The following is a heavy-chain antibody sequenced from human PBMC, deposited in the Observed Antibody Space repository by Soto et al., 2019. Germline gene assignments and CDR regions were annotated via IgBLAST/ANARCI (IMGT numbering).Heavy chain of an antibody. V-gene: IGHV1-3*01. CDR1: GYTFTSYA. J-gene: IGHJ4*02. D-gene: IGHD3-22*01. CDR3: ARDRERNYYDSSGYPDY. Sequence: ASVKVSCKASGYTFTSYAMHWVRQAPGQRLEWMGWINAGNGNTKYSQKFRGRVTITRDTSASTAYMELSSLRSEDTAVYYCARDRERNYYDSSGYPDYWGQGTLVTVSS. CDR2: INAGNGNT.